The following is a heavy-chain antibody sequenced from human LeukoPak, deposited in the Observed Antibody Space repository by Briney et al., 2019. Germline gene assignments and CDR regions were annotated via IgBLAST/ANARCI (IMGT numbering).Heavy chain of an antibody. D-gene: IGHD3-22*01. CDR3: ARRSYYEIDI. CDR1: GGSFSGYY. V-gene: IGHV4-34*01. CDR2: INHSGST. J-gene: IGHJ3*02. Sequence: SETLSLTCAVYGGSFSGYYWSWIRQPPGKGLEWIGEINHSGSTNYNPSLKSRVTISVDTSKNQFSLKLSSVTAADTAVYYCARRSYYEIDIWGQGTMVTVSS.